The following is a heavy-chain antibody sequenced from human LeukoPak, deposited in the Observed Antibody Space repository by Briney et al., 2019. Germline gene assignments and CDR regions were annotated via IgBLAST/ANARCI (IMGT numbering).Heavy chain of an antibody. CDR2: ISSSSSYI. CDR3: ARTAKQQLRAFDI. Sequence: KPGGSPRLSCAASGFTFSSYSMNWVRQAPGKGLEWVSSISSSSSYIYYADSVKGRFTISRDNAKNSLYLQMNSLRAEDTAVYYCARTAKQQLRAFDIWGQGTMVTVSS. CDR1: GFTFSSYS. V-gene: IGHV3-21*01. D-gene: IGHD6-13*01. J-gene: IGHJ3*02.